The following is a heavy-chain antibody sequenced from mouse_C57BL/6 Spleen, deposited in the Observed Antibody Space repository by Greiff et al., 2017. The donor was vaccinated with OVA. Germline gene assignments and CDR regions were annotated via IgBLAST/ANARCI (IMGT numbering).Heavy chain of an antibody. CDR3: AREGVYDGYSHFDY. V-gene: IGHV1-53*01. J-gene: IGHJ2*01. CDR1: GYTFTSYW. D-gene: IGHD2-3*01. Sequence: QVQLQQPGTDLVKPGASVKLSCKASGYTFTSYWMHWVKQRPGQGLEWIGNINPSNGGTNYNEKFKSKATLTVDKSSSTAYMQLSSLSSEDSAVYYCAREGVYDGYSHFDYWGQGTTLTVSS. CDR2: INPSNGGT.